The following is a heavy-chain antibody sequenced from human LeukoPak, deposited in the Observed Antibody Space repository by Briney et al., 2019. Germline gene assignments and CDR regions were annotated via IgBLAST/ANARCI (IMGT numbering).Heavy chain of an antibody. J-gene: IGHJ1*01. CDR1: GGSISTYY. D-gene: IGHD6-6*01. Sequence: SETLSLTCTVSGGSISTYYWNWIRQPPGKGLEWIGYIYHSGSTNYNPSLQSRVTISVDTPKNQFSLNLNSVTAADTVVYYCARGGAARLHFQNWGQGTLVTVSS. CDR3: ARGGAARLHFQN. CDR2: IYHSGST. V-gene: IGHV4-59*01.